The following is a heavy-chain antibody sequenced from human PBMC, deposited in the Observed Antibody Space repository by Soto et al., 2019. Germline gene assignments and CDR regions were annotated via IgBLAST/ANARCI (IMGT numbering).Heavy chain of an antibody. CDR3: ARGGIVVVITTPRSPRWFDP. Sequence: PSETMSLTSAVAGYSISSGYYWGWIRQPPGKGLEWMGSMYHSGSTYYSPSLKSRVTISVDTSKNQFSLKLSSVTAADTAVYYCARGGIVVVITTPRSPRWFDPWGQGTLVTVSS. D-gene: IGHD3-22*01. J-gene: IGHJ5*02. V-gene: IGHV4-38-2*01. CDR2: MYHSGST. CDR1: GYSISSGYY.